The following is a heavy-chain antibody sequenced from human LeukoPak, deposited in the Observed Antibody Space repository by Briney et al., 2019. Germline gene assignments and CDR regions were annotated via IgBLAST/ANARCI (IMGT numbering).Heavy chain of an antibody. V-gene: IGHV3-23*01. CDR2: ISGSGGST. CDR3: AELGITMIGGV. CDR1: GFIFSDYY. J-gene: IGHJ6*04. D-gene: IGHD3-10*02. Sequence: GGSLRLSCAASGFIFSDYYMSWIRQAPGKGLEWVSAISGSGGSTYYADSVKGRFTISRDNSKNTLYLQMNSLRAEDTAVYYCAELGITMIGGVWGKGTTVTISS.